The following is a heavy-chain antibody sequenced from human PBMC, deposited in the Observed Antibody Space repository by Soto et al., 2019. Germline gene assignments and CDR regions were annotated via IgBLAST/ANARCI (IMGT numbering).Heavy chain of an antibody. Sequence: ASVKVSCKVSGYSLTELSMHWVRQAPGKGLEWMGGFDPEDGETIYAQKFQGRVTMTEDTSTDTAYMELSSLRSEDTAVYYCATAVGYSSSFLFDYWGQGTLVTVSS. CDR3: ATAVGYSSSFLFDY. V-gene: IGHV1-24*01. J-gene: IGHJ4*02. CDR1: GYSLTELS. CDR2: FDPEDGET. D-gene: IGHD6-13*01.